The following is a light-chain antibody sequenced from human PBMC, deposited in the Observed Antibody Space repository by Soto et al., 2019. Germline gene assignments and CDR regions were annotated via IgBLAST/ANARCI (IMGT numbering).Light chain of an antibody. CDR2: DAS. V-gene: IGKV3D-20*01. J-gene: IGKJ2*01. Sequence: EIVLTQSPATLSLSPGERATLPCGASQSVSCSYLAWYQQKPGLAPRLLIYDASSRATGIPDRFSGSGSGTDFTLTISRLEPEDFAVYYCQQYGSSPYSFGQGTKLEIK. CDR3: QQYGSSPYS. CDR1: QSVSCSY.